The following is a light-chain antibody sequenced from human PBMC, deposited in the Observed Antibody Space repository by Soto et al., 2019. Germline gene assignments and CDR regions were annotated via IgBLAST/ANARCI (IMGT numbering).Light chain of an antibody. J-gene: IGLJ3*02. V-gene: IGLV1-40*01. Sequence: QSVLTQPPSVSGAPGQGVTISCAGTSSNIGPGYDVHWYQQVPGTAPKLLIYTNSNRPSGVPDRFSGSKSGTSASLAITGLQAADEADYYCQSYDSSLSALVFGGGTQLTVL. CDR1: SSNIGPGYD. CDR2: TNS. CDR3: QSYDSSLSALV.